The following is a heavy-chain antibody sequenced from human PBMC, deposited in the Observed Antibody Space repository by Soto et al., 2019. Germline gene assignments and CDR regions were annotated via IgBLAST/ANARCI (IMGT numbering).Heavy chain of an antibody. CDR2: INAGNGNT. J-gene: IGHJ4*02. V-gene: IGHV1-3*01. Sequence: QVQLVQSGAEVKKPGASVKVSCKASGYTFTSYAIHWVRQAPGQRLEWMGWINAGNGNTKYSPKFQGRVTITRDTSASTAYLELSSLRSEDTAVYYCARWTPVFCDYWGQETLVTVSS. CDR3: ARWTPVFCDY. CDR1: GYTFTSYA.